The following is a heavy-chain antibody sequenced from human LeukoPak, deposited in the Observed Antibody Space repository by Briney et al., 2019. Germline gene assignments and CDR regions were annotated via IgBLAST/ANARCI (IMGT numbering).Heavy chain of an antibody. CDR3: ALAPSPVGTLYDY. Sequence: GESLKISCKGSGYRFTSYWIGWVRQMPGKGLEWMGIIYPGDSDTRYSPSFQGQVTISADKSISTAYLQWSSLKASDTAMYYCALAPSPVGTLYDYWGQGTLVTVSS. D-gene: IGHD2-15*01. CDR2: IYPGDSDT. V-gene: IGHV5-51*01. CDR1: GYRFTSYW. J-gene: IGHJ4*02.